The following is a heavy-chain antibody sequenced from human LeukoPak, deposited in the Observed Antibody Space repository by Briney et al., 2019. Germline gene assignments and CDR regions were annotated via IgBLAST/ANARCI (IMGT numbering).Heavy chain of an antibody. CDR1: RFTFSNYD. CDR2: ISSSDDNT. CDR3: AKTGKYYYNYMDV. Sequence: GGSLRLSCTASRFTFSNYDLSWVRQAPGKGLEWVSGISSSDDNTYYADSVKGRFTISRDNSKNTLYLQMNSLRAEDTAIYYCAKTGKYYYNYMDVWGKGTTVTVSS. V-gene: IGHV3-23*01. J-gene: IGHJ6*03.